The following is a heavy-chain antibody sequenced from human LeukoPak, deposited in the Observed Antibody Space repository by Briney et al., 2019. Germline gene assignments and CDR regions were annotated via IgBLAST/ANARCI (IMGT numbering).Heavy chain of an antibody. Sequence: ASVKVSCKVSGYTLTELSMHWVRQAPGKGLEWMGGFDPEEGETIYAQEFQGRVTMTEDTSTDTAYMELSSLRSEDTAVYYCGTGGAMVRGVIVREYYLDYWGQGTLVTVSS. V-gene: IGHV1-24*01. CDR1: GYTLTELS. J-gene: IGHJ4*02. CDR2: FDPEEGET. D-gene: IGHD3-10*01. CDR3: GTGGAMVRGVIVREYYLDY.